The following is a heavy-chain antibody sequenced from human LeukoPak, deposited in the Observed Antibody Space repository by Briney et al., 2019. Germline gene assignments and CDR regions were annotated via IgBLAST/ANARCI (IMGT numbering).Heavy chain of an antibody. CDR2: IYYSGRT. Sequence: SQTLSLTCTVSGGSITTSNYYWGWIRQPPGKGLEWIGSIYYSGRTYYNPSLKSRVTISVDTSKNQFSMKLSSVIAADTAVYYCARRESRYYFGYWGQGTLVTVSS. J-gene: IGHJ4*02. CDR1: GGSITTSNYY. CDR3: ARRESRYYFGY. V-gene: IGHV4-39*01.